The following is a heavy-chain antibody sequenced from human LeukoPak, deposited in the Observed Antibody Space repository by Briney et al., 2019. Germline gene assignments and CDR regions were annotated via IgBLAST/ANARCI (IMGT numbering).Heavy chain of an antibody. Sequence: GGSLRLSCAASGFTFSDYYMNWIRQAPGKGLEWVSAISGSGGSTYYADSVKGRFTISRDNSKNTLYLQMNSLRAEDTAVYYCAKDWGISTVVPYFDYWGQGTLVTVSS. V-gene: IGHV3-23*01. CDR2: ISGSGGST. CDR1: GFTFSDYY. J-gene: IGHJ4*02. D-gene: IGHD4-23*01. CDR3: AKDWGISTVVPYFDY.